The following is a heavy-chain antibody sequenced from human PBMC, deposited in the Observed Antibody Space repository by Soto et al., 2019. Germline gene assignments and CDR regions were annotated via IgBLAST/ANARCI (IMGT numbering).Heavy chain of an antibody. CDR2: INPSGGST. V-gene: IGHV1-46*01. J-gene: IGHJ6*03. CDR3: ARGCGRASCPYYMEV. CDR1: GYTFTSYY. D-gene: IGHD2-2*01. Sequence: GASVKVSCKASGYTFTSYYMHWVRQAPGQGLEWMGIINPSGGSTSYAQKFQGRVTMTRDTSTSTVYMELSSLRVEDTAVYYCARGCGRASCPYYMEVWGKGTTVTVSS.